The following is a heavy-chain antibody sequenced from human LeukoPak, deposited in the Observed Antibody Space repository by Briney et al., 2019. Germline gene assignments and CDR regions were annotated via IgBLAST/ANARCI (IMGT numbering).Heavy chain of an antibody. V-gene: IGHV4-59*12. CDR1: GGSISSYY. J-gene: IGHJ3*02. CDR2: IYYSGST. D-gene: IGHD1-14*01. CDR3: ARVFGNPSHDAFDI. Sequence: SETLSLTCTVSGGSISSYYWSWIRQPPGKGLGWIGYIYYSGSTYYNPSLKSRVTISVDRSKNQFSLKLSSVTAADTAVYYCARVFGNPSHDAFDIWGQGTMVTVSS.